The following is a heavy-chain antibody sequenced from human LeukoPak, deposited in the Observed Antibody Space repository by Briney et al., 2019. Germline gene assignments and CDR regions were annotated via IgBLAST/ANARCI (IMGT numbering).Heavy chain of an antibody. Sequence: SETLSLTCTVSGGSISSYYWSWIRQPPGKGLEWIGYIYSSGSTNYNPSLKSRITISVDTSKNQFSLKLSSVTAADTAVYYCARFAYCGXHCWYYFDYWGQGSLVTVSS. CDR1: GGSISSYY. V-gene: IGHV4-59*01. CDR3: ARFAYCGXHCWYYFDY. D-gene: IGHD2-21*02. CDR2: IYSSGST. J-gene: IGHJ4*02.